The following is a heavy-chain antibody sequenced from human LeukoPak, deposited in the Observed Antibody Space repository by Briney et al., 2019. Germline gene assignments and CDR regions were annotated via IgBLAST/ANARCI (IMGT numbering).Heavy chain of an antibody. CDR2: ISSSGTTI. D-gene: IGHD6-19*01. Sequence: GGSLRLSCAASGFTFRTSGMNWVRQAPGKGLEWVSYISSSGTTISYAQSVKGRFTITRDNAQNSLTLHMNTLRADDTAVYYCAKGFSGWYYSFDYWGQGTLVTVSS. V-gene: IGHV3-48*01. CDR3: AKGFSGWYYSFDY. J-gene: IGHJ4*02. CDR1: GFTFRTSG.